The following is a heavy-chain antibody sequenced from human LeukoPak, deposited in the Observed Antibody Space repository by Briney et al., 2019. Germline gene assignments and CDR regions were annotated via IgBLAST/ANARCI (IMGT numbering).Heavy chain of an antibody. CDR2: ISYDGSNK. J-gene: IGHJ4*02. V-gene: IGHV3-30*18. D-gene: IGHD6-6*01. CDR3: ANRKYSSSIFDY. Sequence: GGSLRLSCAASGFTFSSYGMHWVRQAPGKGLEWVAVISYDGSNKYYADSVKGRFTISRDNSKSTLYLQMNSLRAEDTAVYYCANRKYSSSIFDYWGQGTLVTVSS. CDR1: GFTFSSYG.